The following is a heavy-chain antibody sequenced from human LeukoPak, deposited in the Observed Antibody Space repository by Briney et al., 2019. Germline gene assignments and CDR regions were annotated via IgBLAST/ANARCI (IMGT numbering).Heavy chain of an antibody. CDR1: GGSISSYY. V-gene: IGHV4-59*06. D-gene: IGHD3-22*01. CDR2: IYYSGST. CDR3: ASPRPHYYDSSGGAFDI. J-gene: IGHJ3*02. Sequence: SETLSLTCTVSGGSISSYYWSWIRQPPGKGLEWIGYIYYSGSTYYNPSLKSRVTISVDTSKNQFSLKLSSVTAADTAVYYCASPRPHYYDSSGGAFDIWGQGTMVTVSS.